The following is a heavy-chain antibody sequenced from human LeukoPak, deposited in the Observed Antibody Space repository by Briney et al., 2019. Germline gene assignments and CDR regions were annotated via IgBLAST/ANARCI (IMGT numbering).Heavy chain of an antibody. CDR2: ISAYDGNT. CDR3: ARAYYGSGKTFDY. V-gene: IGHV1-18*04. J-gene: IGHJ4*02. Sequence: ASVKVSCKASGYTFTGYYMHWVRQAPGQGLEWMGWISAYDGNTNYAQKLQGRVTMTTDTSTSTAYMELRSLRSDDTAVYYCARAYYGSGKTFDYWGQGTLVTVSS. D-gene: IGHD3-10*01. CDR1: GYTFTGYY.